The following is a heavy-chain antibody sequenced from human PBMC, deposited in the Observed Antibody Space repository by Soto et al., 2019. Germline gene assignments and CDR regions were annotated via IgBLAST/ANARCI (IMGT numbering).Heavy chain of an antibody. D-gene: IGHD3-10*01. Sequence: EVQLVVSGGGLVQPGGSLRLSCVAYGLNLRSTVMTWVRQAQGKGLEWVSSISGGGRTFYADSVKGRFTISRDNSKNTVDLKMNSLRGEDRAVYYCVPLGMSVRGGVVSFAYWGHGTHVTVSS. J-gene: IGHJ4*01. CDR2: ISGGGRT. CDR1: GLNLRSTV. CDR3: VPLGMSVRGGVVSFAY. V-gene: IGHV3-23*04.